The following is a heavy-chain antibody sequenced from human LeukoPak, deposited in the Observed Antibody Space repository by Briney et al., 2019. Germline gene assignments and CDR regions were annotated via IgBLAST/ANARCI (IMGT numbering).Heavy chain of an antibody. CDR2: TSSSNTI. Sequence: GGSLRLSCAASGFTFSSYTMNWVRQAPGKGLEWVSYTSSSNTIYYADSVKGRFTISRDNAKNSLHLQMNSLRAEDTAVYYCARGRGYNLYWYFDLWGRGTLVTVSS. V-gene: IGHV3-48*04. D-gene: IGHD5-24*01. J-gene: IGHJ2*01. CDR3: ARGRGYNLYWYFDL. CDR1: GFTFSSYT.